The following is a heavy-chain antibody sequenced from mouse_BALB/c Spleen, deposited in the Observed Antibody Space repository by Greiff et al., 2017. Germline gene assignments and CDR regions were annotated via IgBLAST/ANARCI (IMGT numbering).Heavy chain of an antibody. Sequence: EVQRVESGGGLVKPGGSLKLSCAASGFAFSSYDMSWVRQTPEKRLEWVAYISSGGGSTYYPDTVKGRFTISRDNAKNTLYLQMSSLKSEDTAMYYCARFITSFAYWGQGTLVTVSA. V-gene: IGHV5-12-1*01. CDR1: GFAFSSYD. CDR2: ISSGGGST. D-gene: IGHD1-2*01. J-gene: IGHJ3*01. CDR3: ARFITSFAY.